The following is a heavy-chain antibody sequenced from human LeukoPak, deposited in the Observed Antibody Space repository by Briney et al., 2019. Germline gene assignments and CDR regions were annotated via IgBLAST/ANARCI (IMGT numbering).Heavy chain of an antibody. J-gene: IGHJ4*02. V-gene: IGHV3-30-3*01. CDR2: ISYDGSNR. CDR3: ARGFEADSGSYLVDY. Sequence: GGSLRLSCAASGFTFSTYSMHWVRQAPVKGLEWVAIISYDGSNRYYADSVKGRFTISRDNSKNTLYLQMNSLRPEDTAVYYCARGFEADSGSYLVDYWGQGTLVTVSS. D-gene: IGHD1-26*01. CDR1: GFTFSTYS.